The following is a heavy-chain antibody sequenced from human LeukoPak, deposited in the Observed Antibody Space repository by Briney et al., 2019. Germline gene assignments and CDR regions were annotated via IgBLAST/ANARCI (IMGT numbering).Heavy chain of an antibody. V-gene: IGHV1-18*01. CDR2: ISGYNGNT. Sequence: GASVKVSCKASGYTFTSYGITWVRQAPGQGLEWMGWISGYNGNTNYAQKFQGRVTMTTDTSTTTANMELRSLTSDDTAVYYCARDIVSAMAVYDAFDVWGQGTMVTVSS. CDR1: GYTFTSYG. CDR3: ARDIVSAMAVYDAFDV. J-gene: IGHJ3*01. D-gene: IGHD5/OR15-5a*01.